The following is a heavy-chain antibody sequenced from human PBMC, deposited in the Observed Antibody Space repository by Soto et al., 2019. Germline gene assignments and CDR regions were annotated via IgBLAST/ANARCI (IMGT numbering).Heavy chain of an antibody. CDR2: IYPGDSET. V-gene: IGHV5-51*01. CDR1: GYRFTTYW. CDR3: ARHLGVTVAGTRWYFDL. D-gene: IGHD6-19*01. Sequence: PGESLKISCEASGYRFTTYWIGWVRQMPGKGLEWMGIIYPGDSETGYNPSFQGHVTISADKSNNTAYLQWSSLKASDTATYYCARHLGVTVAGTRWYFDLWGRGTLVTVSS. J-gene: IGHJ2*01.